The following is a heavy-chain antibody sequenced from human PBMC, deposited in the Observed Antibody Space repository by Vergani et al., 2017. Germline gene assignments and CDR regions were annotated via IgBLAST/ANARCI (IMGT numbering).Heavy chain of an antibody. CDR3: ARSPYSRRYDY. Sequence: QVQLQQWGAGLLKPSETLSLTCAVYGGSFSGYYWSWIRQPPGKGLEWIGEINHSGSTNYNPSLKSRVTISEDTSKNQFSLKLSSVTAADTAVYYCARSPYSRRYDYWGQGTLVTVSS. V-gene: IGHV4-34*01. D-gene: IGHD6-13*01. CDR2: INHSGST. CDR1: GGSFSGYY. J-gene: IGHJ4*02.